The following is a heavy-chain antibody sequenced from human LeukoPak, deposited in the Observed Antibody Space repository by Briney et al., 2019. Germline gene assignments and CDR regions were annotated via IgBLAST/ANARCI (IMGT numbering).Heavy chain of an antibody. V-gene: IGHV3-30*02. J-gene: IGHJ6*03. CDR2: IRYDGSNK. D-gene: IGHD2-2*01. CDR1: GFTFSSYG. Sequence: PAGSLRLSCAASGFTFSSYGMHWVRQAPGKGLEWVAFIRYDGSNKYYADSVKGRFTISRDNSKNTLYLQLNSQRAEDTAVYYCAKNGVVVPADYYYYYYMDVWGKGTTVTVSS. CDR3: AKNGVVVPADYYYYYYMDV.